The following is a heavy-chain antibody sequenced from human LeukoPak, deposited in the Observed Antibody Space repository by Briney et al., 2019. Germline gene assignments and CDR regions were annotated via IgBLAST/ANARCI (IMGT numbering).Heavy chain of an antibody. CDR2: IKQDGSEK. CDR1: GFTFSKHW. V-gene: IGHV3-7*01. CDR3: AREFRPAAIPFYYHYAMDV. J-gene: IGHJ6*02. D-gene: IGHD2-2*01. Sequence: GGSLRLSCAASGFTFSKHWMSWVRQPPGKGLEWVANIKQDGSEKYYVDSVKGRFTISRDNAKNSLYLQMNSLRAEDTAVYYCAREFRPAAIPFYYHYAMDVWGQGTTVTVSS.